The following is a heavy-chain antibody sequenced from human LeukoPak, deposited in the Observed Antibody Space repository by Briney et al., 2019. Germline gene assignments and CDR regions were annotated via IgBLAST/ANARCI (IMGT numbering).Heavy chain of an antibody. Sequence: GGSLRLSCAASGFTFSSYEMNWVRQAPGKGLEWVSYISSSSSTIYYADSVKGRFTIFRDNANNSLYLQMNSLRVEDTAVYYCAREGSGSYYNWIDPWGQGIVVAASS. D-gene: IGHD3-10*01. CDR2: ISSSSSTI. V-gene: IGHV3-48*03. CDR3: AREGSGSYYNWIDP. J-gene: IGHJ5*02. CDR1: GFTFSSYE.